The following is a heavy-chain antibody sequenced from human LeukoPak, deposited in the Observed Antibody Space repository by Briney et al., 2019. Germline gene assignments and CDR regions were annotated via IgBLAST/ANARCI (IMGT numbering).Heavy chain of an antibody. J-gene: IGHJ5*02. CDR3: ARNHVAIQWFGEGGFDP. CDR2: FNPDNGGT. V-gene: IGHV1-2*02. CDR1: GYAFTDYY. Sequence: GASVKVSCKASGYAFTDYYVHWVRQAPGQGLEWMGWFNPDNGGTNSVQKFQGRVTMTGDTSMRTVYMELTRLRSDDTAVYYRARNHVAIQWFGEGGFDPWGQGTLVTVSS. D-gene: IGHD3-10*01.